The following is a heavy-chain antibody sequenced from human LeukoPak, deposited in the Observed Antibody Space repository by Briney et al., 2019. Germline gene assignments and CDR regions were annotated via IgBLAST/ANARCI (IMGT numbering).Heavy chain of an antibody. CDR1: GFTFDDYG. CDR2: INWNGGST. V-gene: IGHV3-20*04. CDR3: AKGGDGFNFGDY. J-gene: IGHJ4*02. D-gene: IGHD5-24*01. Sequence: GGSLRLSCAASGFTFDDYGMSWVRQAPGRGLEWVSGINWNGGSTGYADSVKGRFTISRDNSKNTLYLQMNSLRADDTAVYYCAKGGDGFNFGDYWGQGTLVSVSS.